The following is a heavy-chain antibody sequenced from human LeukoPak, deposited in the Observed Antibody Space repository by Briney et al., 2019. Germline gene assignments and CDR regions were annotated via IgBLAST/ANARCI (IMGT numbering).Heavy chain of an antibody. CDR1: GGTFSSYA. Sequence: GASVKVSCKASGGTFSSYAISWVRQAPGQGLEWMGRIIPIFGTANYAPKFQGRVTITTDESTSTAYMELSSLRSEDTAVYYCLVDTAMVTGEGFDYWGQGTLVTVSS. V-gene: IGHV1-69*05. CDR2: IIPIFGTA. D-gene: IGHD5-18*01. CDR3: LVDTAMVTGEGFDY. J-gene: IGHJ4*02.